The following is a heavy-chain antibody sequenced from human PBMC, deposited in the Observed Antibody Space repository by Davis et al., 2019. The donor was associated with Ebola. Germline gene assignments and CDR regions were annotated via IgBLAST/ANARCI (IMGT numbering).Heavy chain of an antibody. V-gene: IGHV3-23*01. CDR2: ISGSGGST. CDR3: AKEGGSSWYYYYMDV. Sequence: GESLKISCAASGFTFSSYVMSWVRQAPGKGLEWVSGISGSGGSTYYADSVKGRFTISRDNSKNTLYLQMNSLRAEDTAVYYCAKEGGSSWYYYYMDVWGKGTTVTVSS. J-gene: IGHJ6*03. CDR1: GFTFSSYV. D-gene: IGHD6-13*01.